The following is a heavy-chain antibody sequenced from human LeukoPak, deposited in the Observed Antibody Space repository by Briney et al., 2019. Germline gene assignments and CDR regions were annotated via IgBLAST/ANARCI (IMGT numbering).Heavy chain of an antibody. CDR2: ISADNGNT. V-gene: IGHV1-18*01. J-gene: IGHJ3*02. D-gene: IGHD5-24*01. CDR1: GYTFSSYG. CDR3: ARGQMATINAFDI. Sequence: ASVKVSCKASGYTFSSYGISWVRQAPGQGLEWMGWISADNGNTNYVQKFQGRVTITADESTSTAYMELSSLRSEDTAVYYCARGQMATINAFDIWGQGTMVTVSS.